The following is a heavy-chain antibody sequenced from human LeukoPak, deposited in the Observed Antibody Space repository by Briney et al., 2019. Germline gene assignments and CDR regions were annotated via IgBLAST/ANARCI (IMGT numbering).Heavy chain of an antibody. Sequence: PSETLSLTCTVSGDSISSSNYYWSWIRQPPGKELEWIASINYSGSTYYNPSLKSPVTISVDTSKNQFSLRLGSVTAADTAVYFCARYVVYGSGKYYFDYWGQGSLVTVSS. V-gene: IGHV4-39*01. J-gene: IGHJ4*02. D-gene: IGHD3-10*01. CDR3: ARYVVYGSGKYYFDY. CDR1: GDSISSSNYY. CDR2: INYSGST.